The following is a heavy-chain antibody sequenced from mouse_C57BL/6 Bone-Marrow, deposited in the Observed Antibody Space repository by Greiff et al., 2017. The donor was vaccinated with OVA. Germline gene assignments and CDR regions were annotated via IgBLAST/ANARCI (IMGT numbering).Heavy chain of an antibody. V-gene: IGHV5-4*03. D-gene: IGHD2-4*01. CDR1: GFTFSSYA. CDR2: ISDGGSYT. Sequence: DVMLVESGGGLVKPGGSLKLSCAASGFTFSSYAMSWVRQTPEKRLEWVATISDGGSYTYYPDNVKGRFTISRDNAKNNLYLQMSHLKSEDTAMYYCARAPVHYDYDGRNFDYWGQGTTLTVSS. CDR3: ARAPVHYDYDGRNFDY. J-gene: IGHJ2*01.